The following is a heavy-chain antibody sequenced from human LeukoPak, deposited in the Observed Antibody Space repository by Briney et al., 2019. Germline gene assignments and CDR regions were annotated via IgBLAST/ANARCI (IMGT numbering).Heavy chain of an antibody. Sequence: GRSLRLSCAASGFTFSSYAMHWVRQAPGKGLEWVAVISYDGGNKYYADSVKGRFTISRDNSKNTLYLQMNSLRAEDTAVYYCARGWQQLAPGYWGQGTLVTVSS. CDR1: GFTFSSYA. D-gene: IGHD6-13*01. CDR3: ARGWQQLAPGY. V-gene: IGHV3-30-3*01. CDR2: ISYDGGNK. J-gene: IGHJ4*02.